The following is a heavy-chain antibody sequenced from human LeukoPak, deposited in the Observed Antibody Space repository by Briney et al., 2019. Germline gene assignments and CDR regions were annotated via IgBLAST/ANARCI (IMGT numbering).Heavy chain of an antibody. D-gene: IGHD3-9*01. CDR1: GFTFSSYG. Sequence: QTGGSLRLSCAASGFTFSSYGMHWVRQAPGKGPVWVSRISGDGSSAYHADSVKGRFTISRDNAKNTLYLEMNSLRAEDTAVYYCVSILTGYPGRQRGPDYWGQGTLVTASS. V-gene: IGHV3-74*01. CDR3: VSILTGYPGRQRGPDY. J-gene: IGHJ4*02. CDR2: ISGDGSSA.